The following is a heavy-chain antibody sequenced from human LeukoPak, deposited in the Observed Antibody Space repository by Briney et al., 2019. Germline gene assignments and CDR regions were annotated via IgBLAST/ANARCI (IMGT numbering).Heavy chain of an antibody. V-gene: IGHV4-4*07. CDR3: ARGTYFSDTYYFDY. CDR2: IYASGTT. J-gene: IGHJ4*02. D-gene: IGHD3-22*01. CDR1: GGSISSDS. Sequence: PSETLSLTCTVSGGSISSDSWNWIRQPAGKGLEWIGRIYASGTTNYNPSLKSRVTMSIDTSKSQFSLQLASVTAAATAVYYCARGTYFSDTYYFDYWGQGTLVTVSS.